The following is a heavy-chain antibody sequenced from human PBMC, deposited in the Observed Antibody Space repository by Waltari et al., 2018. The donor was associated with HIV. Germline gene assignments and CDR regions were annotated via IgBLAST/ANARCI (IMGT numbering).Heavy chain of an antibody. Sequence: QVQLVQSGAEVKKPGSSVKVSCKASGGTFNNYAITWVRQAPGQGLEWMGGIIPVFGTTNYAQKFQGRLTIIGDESTSTGYMELSSLRSEDTAVYYCARMATVVDWYFDLWGRGTLVTVSS. V-gene: IGHV1-69*01. CDR2: IIPVFGTT. J-gene: IGHJ2*01. CDR1: GGTFNNYA. D-gene: IGHD2-15*01. CDR3: ARMATVVDWYFDL.